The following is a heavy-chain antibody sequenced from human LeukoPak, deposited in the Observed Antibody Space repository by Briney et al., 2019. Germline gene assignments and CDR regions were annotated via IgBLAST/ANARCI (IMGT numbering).Heavy chain of an antibody. D-gene: IGHD4-23*01. CDR2: IIPIFGTA. J-gene: IGHJ4*02. CDR1: RGTFSIYA. V-gene: IGHV1-69*13. Sequence: SVNVSCTASRGTFSIYAISWVRQAPGQGLEWMEGIIPIFGTANYAQKFQGRVTITADESTSTAYMELSSLRSEDTAVYYCARGPQDRYPVVTNYFDYWGQGTLVTVSS. CDR3: ARGPQDRYPVVTNYFDY.